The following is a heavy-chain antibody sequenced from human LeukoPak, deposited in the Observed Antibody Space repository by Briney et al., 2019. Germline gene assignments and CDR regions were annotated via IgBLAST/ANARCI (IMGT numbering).Heavy chain of an antibody. J-gene: IGHJ4*02. CDR2: TKSKTDGGTT. D-gene: IGHD3-22*01. CDR1: GFSFGEYA. V-gene: IGHV3-15*01. Sequence: GGSLRPSCKTSGFSFGEYALSWVRQAPGKGLEWVGRTKSKTDGGTTDYAAPVKGRFTISRDDSKNSLYLQMNSLKTEDTAVYYCTTVQSYYYDSSGYYIIDYWGQGTLVTVSS. CDR3: TTVQSYYYDSSGYYIIDY.